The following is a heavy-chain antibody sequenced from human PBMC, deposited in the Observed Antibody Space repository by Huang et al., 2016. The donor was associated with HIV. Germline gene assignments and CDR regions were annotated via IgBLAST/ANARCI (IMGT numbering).Heavy chain of an antibody. V-gene: IGHV3-9*01. D-gene: IGHD3-16*01. Sequence: EVQLVESGGGLVRPGRSLRLSCEASGFTFDDYAMHWVRQTPGKGLELVSGINWKSGNIAYADSVRGRFTISRDNAKNSLYLQMNSLRPEDTALYYCAKDWGYDFGAFDFWGRGTMVTVSS. J-gene: IGHJ3*01. CDR3: AKDWGYDFGAFDF. CDR2: INWKSGNI. CDR1: GFTFDDYA.